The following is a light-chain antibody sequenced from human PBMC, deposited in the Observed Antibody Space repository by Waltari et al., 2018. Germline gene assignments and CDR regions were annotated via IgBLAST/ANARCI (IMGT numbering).Light chain of an antibody. J-gene: IGLJ1*01. CDR3: SSYTSSSTFV. CDR1: SSAVGGYNY. Sequence: QSALTQPAPVSGSPGQSITPSCTGTSSAVGGYNYVSWYQQHPGKAPKPMIYDVSKRPSGVSNRFSGSKSGNTASLTISGLQAEDEADYYCSSYTSSSTFVFGTGTKVTVL. V-gene: IGLV2-14*01. CDR2: DVS.